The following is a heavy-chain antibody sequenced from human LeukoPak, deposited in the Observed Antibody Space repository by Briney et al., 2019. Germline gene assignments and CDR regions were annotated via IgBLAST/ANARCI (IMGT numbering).Heavy chain of an antibody. V-gene: IGHV3-48*03. CDR3: AGNTVAQGVIRETDDGIDD. Sequence: PGGSLRDSCAASGFTSIRSVTNGVRQAPGKGLEWVSYISSSGSIIYYADSVKGRFTISRDNAKNSLYLQMNSLRADDTAVYYCAGNTVAQGVIRETDDGIDDWGQGTTVTVSS. CDR1: GFTSIRSV. CDR2: ISSSGSII. J-gene: IGHJ6*02. D-gene: IGHD3-10*01.